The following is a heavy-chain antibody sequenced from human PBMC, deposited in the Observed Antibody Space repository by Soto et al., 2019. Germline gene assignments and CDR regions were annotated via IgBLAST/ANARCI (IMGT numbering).Heavy chain of an antibody. CDR1: GFTFSSNW. CDR2: INTDGSVT. CDR3: ARYSSGAGDY. D-gene: IGHD6-19*01. J-gene: IGHJ4*02. V-gene: IGHV3-74*01. Sequence: EVQPVESGGGLVQPGGSLRLSCAASGFTFSSNWMYWIRQAPGKGLVWVSRINTDGSVTSYADSVKGRFTISRDNAKHTLYLQMNSLRTEDTAVYYCARYSSGAGDYWGQGTLVTVSS.